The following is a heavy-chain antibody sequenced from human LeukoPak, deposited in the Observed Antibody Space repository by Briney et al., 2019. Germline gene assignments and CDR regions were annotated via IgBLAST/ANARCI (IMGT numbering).Heavy chain of an antibody. CDR3: ARGSSPRPFLTPAIDY. Sequence: SVKVSCKASGGTFSSYAISWVRQAPGQGLEWMGRIIPILGIANYAQKFQGRVTITADKSTSTAYMELSSLRSEDTAVYYCARGSSPRPFLTPAIDYWGQGTLVTVSS. V-gene: IGHV1-69*04. CDR1: GGTFSSYA. D-gene: IGHD6-13*01. CDR2: IIPILGIA. J-gene: IGHJ4*02.